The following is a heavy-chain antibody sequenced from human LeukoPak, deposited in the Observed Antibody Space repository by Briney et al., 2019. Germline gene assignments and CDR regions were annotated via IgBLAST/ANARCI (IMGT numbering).Heavy chain of an antibody. V-gene: IGHV4-39*01. CDR2: IYYSGNT. D-gene: IGHD5-18*01. CDR3: ARYPTAMVSLDY. CDR1: GGSISSSDYY. Sequence: PSETLSLTCTVSGGSISSSDYYWGWIRQPPGKGLEWIGSIYYSGNTYYNPSLKSRVTISVDTSKNQFSLRLSFVTAADTAVYYCARYPTAMVSLDYWGQGTLVTVSS. J-gene: IGHJ4*02.